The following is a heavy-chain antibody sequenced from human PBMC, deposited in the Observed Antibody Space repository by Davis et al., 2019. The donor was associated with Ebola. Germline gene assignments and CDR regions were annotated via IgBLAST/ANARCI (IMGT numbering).Heavy chain of an antibody. D-gene: IGHD6-19*01. V-gene: IGHV3-30-3*01. J-gene: IGHJ4*02. Sequence: PGGSLRLSCAASGFTFSSYAMHWVRQAPGKGLEWVAVISYDGSNKYYADSVKGRFTISRDNSKNTLYLQMNSLRAEDTAVYYCARDWLGRAFDYWGQGTLVTVSS. CDR1: GFTFSSYA. CDR2: ISYDGSNK. CDR3: ARDWLGRAFDY.